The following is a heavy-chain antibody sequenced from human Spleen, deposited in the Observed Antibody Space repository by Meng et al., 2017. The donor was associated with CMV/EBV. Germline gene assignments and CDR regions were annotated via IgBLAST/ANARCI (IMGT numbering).Heavy chain of an antibody. CDR1: GYTFTSYG. D-gene: IGHD1-26*01. V-gene: IGHV1-18*01. CDR2: ISTYNGNT. J-gene: IGHJ4*02. Sequence: CKASGYTFTSYGISWVRQAPGQGLEWMGWISTYNGNTNYAQKLQGRVTMTTDTATSTAYMELRSLRSDDTAVYYCARFGAYTGSYGYWGQGSLVTVSS. CDR3: ARFGAYTGSYGY.